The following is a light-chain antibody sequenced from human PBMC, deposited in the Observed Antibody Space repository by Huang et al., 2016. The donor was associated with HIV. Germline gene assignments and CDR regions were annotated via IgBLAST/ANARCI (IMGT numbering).Light chain of an antibody. J-gene: IGKJ1*01. CDR3: QQYDTSPWT. CDR2: DAT. CDR1: QSVNNNY. Sequence: ENVLTQSPGTLSLSPGERATLSCRASQSVNNNYLAWYRQKPGRAPSLLIYDATSRATGIPDRFSGSGSGTDFTLTISRLEPEDSAVYYCQQYDTSPWTFGQGTKVEI. V-gene: IGKV3-20*01.